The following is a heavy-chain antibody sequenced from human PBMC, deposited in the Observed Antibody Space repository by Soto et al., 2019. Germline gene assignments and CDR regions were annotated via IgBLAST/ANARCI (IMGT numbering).Heavy chain of an antibody. CDR2: ISGSGGTT. V-gene: IGHV3-23*01. Sequence: EVQLLESGGDLVQPGGSLRLSCAASGFTFSSYAMSWVRQAPGQGLEWVSLISGSGGTTYYADSVKGRFTVSRDNSKNTLYLQVNSLRAEDTAVYYCAKDRPSRNSVYDFDADYWGQGTLVTVSS. J-gene: IGHJ4*02. CDR3: AKDRPSRNSVYDFDADY. D-gene: IGHD5-12*01. CDR1: GFTFSSYA.